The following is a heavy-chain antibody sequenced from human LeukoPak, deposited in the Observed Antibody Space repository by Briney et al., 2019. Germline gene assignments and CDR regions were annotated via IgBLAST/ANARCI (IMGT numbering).Heavy chain of an antibody. CDR3: AKRRGYRGTPSGYCSGGSCSNRWFDP. CDR2: ISGSGGST. Sequence: GGSLRLSCAASGFTFSSYAMSWVRQAPGKGLEWVSAISGSGGSTYYTDSVKGRFTISRDNSKNTLCLQMNSLRAEDTAVYYCAKRRGYRGTPSGYCSGGSCSNRWFDPWGQGTLVTVSS. J-gene: IGHJ5*02. V-gene: IGHV3-23*01. CDR1: GFTFSSYA. D-gene: IGHD2-15*01.